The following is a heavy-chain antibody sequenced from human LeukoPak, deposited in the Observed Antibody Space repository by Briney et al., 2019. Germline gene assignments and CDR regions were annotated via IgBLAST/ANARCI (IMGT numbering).Heavy chain of an antibody. V-gene: IGHV4-61*02. CDR3: ACSAIFGVVPDY. J-gene: IGHJ4*02. CDR2: IYTSGST. Sequence: SETLSLTCTVSGGSISSGSYYWSWIRQPAGKGLEWIGRIYTSGSTNYNPSLKSRVTISVDTSKNQFSLKLSSVTAADTAMYYCACSAIFGVVPDYWGQGTLVTVSS. D-gene: IGHD3-3*01. CDR1: GGSISSGSYY.